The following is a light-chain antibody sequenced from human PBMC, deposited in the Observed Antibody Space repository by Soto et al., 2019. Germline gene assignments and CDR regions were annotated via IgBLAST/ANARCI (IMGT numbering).Light chain of an antibody. CDR2: EVS. Sequence: SVLTQPASVSGSPGQSVTISCTGTSSDVGAYKYVSWYQQHPGKAPKLMIYEVSNRPSGVSNRFSGSKSGNTAPLTISGLQADDEADYYCNSYAGDIIRFVCGTGAKGTVL. J-gene: IGLJ1*01. CDR1: SSDVGAYKY. V-gene: IGLV2-14*01. CDR3: NSYAGDIIRFV.